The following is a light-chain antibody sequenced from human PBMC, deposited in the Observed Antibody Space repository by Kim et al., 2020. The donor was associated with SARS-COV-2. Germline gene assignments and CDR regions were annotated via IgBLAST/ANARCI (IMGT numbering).Light chain of an antibody. V-gene: IGLV3-1*01. CDR3: QAWDSITGVV. CDR1: ILGDKY. CDR2: HNS. J-gene: IGLJ2*01. Sequence: YELTQPPSVSVSPGQTANITCSVDILGDKYVCWYQQKPGQSPVLVIYHNSQRPSGIPERFSGSNSGNTATLTISGTQAMDEADYYCQAWDSITGVVFGGGTQLTVL.